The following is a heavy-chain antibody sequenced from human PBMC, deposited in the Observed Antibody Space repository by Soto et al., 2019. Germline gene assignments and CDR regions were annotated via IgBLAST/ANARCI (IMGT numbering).Heavy chain of an antibody. V-gene: IGHV1-24*01. CDR2: FDPEDGET. D-gene: IGHD3-3*01. Sequence: ASVKVSCKVSGYTLTELSMHWVRQAPGKGLEWMGGFDPEDGETIYAQKFQGRVTMTEDTSTDTDYMELSSLRSEDTAVYYCATSGAYDDFGGGYCKGAGYYYDYGMDVWGQGTTVTVSS. J-gene: IGHJ6*02. CDR3: ATSGAYDDFGGGYCKGAGYYYDYGMDV. CDR1: GYTLTELS.